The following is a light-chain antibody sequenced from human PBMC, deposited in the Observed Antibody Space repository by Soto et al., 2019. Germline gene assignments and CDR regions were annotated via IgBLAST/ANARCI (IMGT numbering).Light chain of an antibody. Sequence: ALQMAKSPSSLSASVRDRVTITCRASKGIGNDIAWNQQKPGKAPKLLIYAGASLQRGDSSRFSGRGSGTDFTLTITTLHPVDFAPYYCLQHYSFPDNFGQGTK. CDR2: AGA. J-gene: IGKJ2*01. CDR1: KGIGND. CDR3: LQHYSFPDN. V-gene: IGKV1-6*01.